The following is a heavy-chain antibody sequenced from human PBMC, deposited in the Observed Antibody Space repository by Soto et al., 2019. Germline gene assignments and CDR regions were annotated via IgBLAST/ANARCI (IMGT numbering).Heavy chain of an antibody. CDR3: ARVSGSSSWYQWYFDL. V-gene: IGHV1-18*01. D-gene: IGHD6-13*01. Sequence: QVQLVQSGAEVKKPGASVKVSCKASGYTFTSYGISGVRQAPGQGLEWMGWISAYNGNTNYAQKLQGRVTMTTDTSTSTAYMELRTLRPDDTAVDYCARVSGSSSWYQWYFDLWGRGTLVTVSS. CDR2: ISAYNGNT. J-gene: IGHJ2*01. CDR1: GYTFTSYG.